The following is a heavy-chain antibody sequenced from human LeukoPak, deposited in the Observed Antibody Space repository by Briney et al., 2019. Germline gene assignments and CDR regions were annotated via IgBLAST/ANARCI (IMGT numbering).Heavy chain of an antibody. V-gene: IGHV1-24*01. D-gene: IGHD6-13*01. J-gene: IGHJ6*02. Sequence: ASVKVSCKVSGDTLTELSMHWVRQDPGKGLEWMGGFDPEDGETIYAQKFQGRVTMTEDTSTDTAYMELSSLRSEDTAVYYCATDAAAAGYYGMDVWGQGTTVTVSS. CDR2: FDPEDGET. CDR1: GDTLTELS. CDR3: ATDAAAAGYYGMDV.